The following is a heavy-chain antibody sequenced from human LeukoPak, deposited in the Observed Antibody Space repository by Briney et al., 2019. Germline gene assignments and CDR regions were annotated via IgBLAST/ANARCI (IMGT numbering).Heavy chain of an antibody. CDR2: ISYDGSNK. D-gene: IGHD6-13*01. CDR3: AKDFGSTWYYYYYGMDV. CDR1: GFTFSSYG. Sequence: GGSLRLSCAASGFTFSSYGMHWVRQAPGKGLEWVAVISYDGSNKYYVDSVKGRFTISRDNSKNTLYLQMNSLRAEDTAVYYCAKDFGSTWYYYYYGMDVWGQGTTVTVSS. V-gene: IGHV3-30*18. J-gene: IGHJ6*02.